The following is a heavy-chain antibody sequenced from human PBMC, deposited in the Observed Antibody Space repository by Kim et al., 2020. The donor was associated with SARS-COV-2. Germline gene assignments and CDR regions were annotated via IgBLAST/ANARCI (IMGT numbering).Heavy chain of an antibody. Sequence: SETLSLTCAVYGGSFSGYYWSWIRQPPGKGLEWIGEINHSGSTNYNPSLKSRVTISVDTSKNQFSLKLSSVTAADTAVYYCASLSFVLGTWGQGTLVTVSS. CDR1: GGSFSGYY. V-gene: IGHV4-34*01. CDR3: ASLSFVLGT. CDR2: INHSGST. D-gene: IGHD1-26*01. J-gene: IGHJ5*02.